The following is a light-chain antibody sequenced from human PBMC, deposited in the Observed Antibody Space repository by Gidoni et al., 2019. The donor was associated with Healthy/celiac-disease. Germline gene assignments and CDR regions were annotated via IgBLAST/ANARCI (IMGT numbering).Light chain of an antibody. V-gene: IGKV1-39*01. CDR2: AAS. Sequence: DIQMNQSPSSLSASVGDRVTITCRASQSISSYLNWYQQKPGKAPKLLIYAASSLQSGVPSRFSGSGSGTDFTLTISSLQPEDFATYYCQQSYSTYTFXQXTKLEIK. J-gene: IGKJ2*01. CDR3: QQSYSTYT. CDR1: QSISSY.